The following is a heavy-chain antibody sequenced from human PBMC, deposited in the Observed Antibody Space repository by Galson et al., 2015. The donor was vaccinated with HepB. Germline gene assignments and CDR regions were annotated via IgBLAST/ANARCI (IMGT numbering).Heavy chain of an antibody. CDR3: AKDWTLQYSDTFDF. Sequence: SLRLSCAASGLTFSNYAMTWVRQAPGKGLEWVSSISSSGATTYYADSAKGRFTISRDNSKDTLYLQMKNLRVEDTAIYFCAKDWTLQYSDTFDFWGQGTVVTVST. CDR1: GLTFSNYA. D-gene: IGHD2/OR15-2a*01. J-gene: IGHJ3*01. CDR2: ISSSGATT. V-gene: IGHV3-23*01.